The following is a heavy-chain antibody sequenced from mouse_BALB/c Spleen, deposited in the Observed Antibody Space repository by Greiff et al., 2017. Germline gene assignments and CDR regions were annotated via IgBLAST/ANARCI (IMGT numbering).Heavy chain of an antibody. V-gene: IGHV1S56*01. Sequence: QVHVKQSGPELVKPGASVKMSCKASGYTFTSYYIHWVKQRPGQGLEWIGWIYPGDGSTKYNEKFKGKTTLTADKSSSTAYMLLSSLTSEDSAIYFCARRGIYYDFDYWGQGTTLTVSS. CDR3: ARRGIYYDFDY. CDR1: GYTFTSYY. CDR2: IYPGDGST. D-gene: IGHD2-4*01. J-gene: IGHJ2*01.